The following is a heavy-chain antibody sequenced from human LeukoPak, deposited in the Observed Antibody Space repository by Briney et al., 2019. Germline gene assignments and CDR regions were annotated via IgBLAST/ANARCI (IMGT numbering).Heavy chain of an antibody. J-gene: IGHJ4*02. V-gene: IGHV5-51*01. CDR1: GYIFNNYW. Sequence: GESLKISFQGSGYIFNNYWIGWVRPMPGKGLEWMGIIYPDDSDTRYSPSFQGQVTISADKSISTAYLQWSSLKASDTAMYYCAISYNFDSSGSPYYFDYWGQGTLVTVSS. D-gene: IGHD3-22*01. CDR2: IYPDDSDT. CDR3: AISYNFDSSGSPYYFDY.